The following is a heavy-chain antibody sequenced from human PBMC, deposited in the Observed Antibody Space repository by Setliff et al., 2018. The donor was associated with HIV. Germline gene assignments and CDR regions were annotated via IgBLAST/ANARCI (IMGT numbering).Heavy chain of an antibody. V-gene: IGHV4-59*08. D-gene: IGHD1-26*01. CDR3: ARQVVGATYNWFDP. CDR2: IYYSGST. CDR1: GGSISSYY. J-gene: IGHJ5*02. Sequence: SETLSLTCTVSGGSISSYYWSWIRQPPGKGLEWIGYIYYSGSTTYNPSLKSRVTISVDTSKNQFSLKLSSVTAADTAVYYCARQVVGATYNWFDPWGQGTLVTVS.